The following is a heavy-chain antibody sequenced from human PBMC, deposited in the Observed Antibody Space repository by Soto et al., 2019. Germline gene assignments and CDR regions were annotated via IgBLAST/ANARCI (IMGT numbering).Heavy chain of an antibody. J-gene: IGHJ4*01. CDR3: AKGAGGNRHFDY. Sequence: PGGSLRLPCAASGFTFSSYGMHWVRQAPGKGLEWVAVISYDGSYKYYADSVKGRFTISRDNSQNTLYLQMNSLRAEDTAVYYCAKGAGGNRHFDYWGQGTTVTVSS. CDR2: ISYDGSYK. V-gene: IGHV3-30*18. CDR1: GFTFSSYG. D-gene: IGHD2-15*01.